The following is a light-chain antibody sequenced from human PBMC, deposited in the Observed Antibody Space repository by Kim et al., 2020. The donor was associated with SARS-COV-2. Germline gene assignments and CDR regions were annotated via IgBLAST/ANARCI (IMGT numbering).Light chain of an antibody. CDR3: QQYNYWPQT. Sequence: VSPGERATLSCRASQSVRSGLAWYQQKPGQAPRLLIYGASTRATGIPASFSGSGSGTEFTLTISSLQSEDFAVYYCQQYNYWPQTFGQGTKVDIK. CDR2: GAS. V-gene: IGKV3-15*01. CDR1: QSVRSG. J-gene: IGKJ1*01.